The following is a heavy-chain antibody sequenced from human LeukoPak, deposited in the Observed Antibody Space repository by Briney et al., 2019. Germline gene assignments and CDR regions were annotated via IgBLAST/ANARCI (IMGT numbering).Heavy chain of an antibody. CDR2: IKQDASEK. D-gene: IGHD4-11*01. Sequence: GGSLRLPCAASGSTFSSYWMSWVRQAPGKGLEWVANIKQDASEKYYVGSVKGRFTISRDNSKNTLYLQMNSLRAEDTAVYYCAKQRDYRMSDYWGQGTLVTVSS. CDR1: GSTFSSYW. J-gene: IGHJ4*02. V-gene: IGHV3-7*01. CDR3: AKQRDYRMSDY.